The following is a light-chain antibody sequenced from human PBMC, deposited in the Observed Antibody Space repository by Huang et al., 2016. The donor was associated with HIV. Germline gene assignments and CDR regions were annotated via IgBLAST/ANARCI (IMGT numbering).Light chain of an antibody. J-gene: IGKJ3*01. V-gene: IGKV1-9*01. CDR1: QDIRTY. CDR2: YAS. Sequence: IYLTQHPSSLAASVGDRVTITCRASQDIRTYLAWYQQKPGKAPKVLISYASTLQSGVPSRFSGSESETTVPLTISSLHPEDYATYFCQELNSYPIFSFGPGTKVD. CDR3: QELNSYPIFS.